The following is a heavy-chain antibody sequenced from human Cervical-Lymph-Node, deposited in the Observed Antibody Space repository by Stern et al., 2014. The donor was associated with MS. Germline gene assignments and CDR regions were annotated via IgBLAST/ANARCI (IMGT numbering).Heavy chain of an antibody. CDR2: IYYRGST. Sequence: QLQLQGSGPGLVKPSHTLSLTCTVSGGSIGSRDHYLRLIRQPPGKGPEWIGYIYYRGSTFLNPSRKSRVTISLGTSNNQFALEVTSVTAADTAVYFCARSSSYYEDFDYWGQGTLVTVSS. J-gene: IGHJ4*02. CDR1: GGSIGSRDHY. V-gene: IGHV4-30-4*01. D-gene: IGHD2-15*01. CDR3: ARSSSYYEDFDY.